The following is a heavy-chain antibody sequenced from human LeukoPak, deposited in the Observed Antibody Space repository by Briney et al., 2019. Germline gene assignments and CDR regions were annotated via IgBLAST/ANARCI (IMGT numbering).Heavy chain of an antibody. CDR2: INHSGST. Sequence: SETLSLTCAVYGGSLSGYYWSWIRQPPGKGLEWIGEINHSGSTDYNPSLKSRVTISVDTSKNQFSLKLSSVTAADTAVYYCARVINYRYYYGMDVWGQGTTVTVSS. D-gene: IGHD4-11*01. CDR3: ARVINYRYYYGMDV. CDR1: GGSLSGYY. V-gene: IGHV4-34*01. J-gene: IGHJ6*02.